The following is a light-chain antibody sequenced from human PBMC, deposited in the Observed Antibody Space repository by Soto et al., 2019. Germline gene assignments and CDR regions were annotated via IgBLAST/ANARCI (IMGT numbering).Light chain of an antibody. CDR2: AAS. J-gene: IGKJ5*01. CDR3: QQSYTTPIT. Sequence: IQMTQSPSSMSASVGDSVIITCRASQTISSHLNWYQQKPGKAPNLLVYAASSLQSGVPSRCSGSGSGTDCTRTISSLQPEDFATYFCQQSYTTPITFGQGTRLE. V-gene: IGKV1-39*01. CDR1: QTISSH.